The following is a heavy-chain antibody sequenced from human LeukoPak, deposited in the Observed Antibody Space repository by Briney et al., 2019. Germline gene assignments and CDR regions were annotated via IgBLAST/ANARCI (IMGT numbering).Heavy chain of an antibody. CDR1: GYTFNAYY. J-gene: IGHJ3*02. Sequence: ASVKVSCKASGYTFNAYYMHWVRQAPGQGLEWMGWINAYSGGTNYAQKFQGRVTMTRDTSISTAYMELSRLRFDDTAVYYCARAGTGDSSARRAFDIWGQGTVVNVSS. CDR3: ARAGTGDSSARRAFDI. CDR2: INAYSGGT. V-gene: IGHV1-2*02. D-gene: IGHD3-22*01.